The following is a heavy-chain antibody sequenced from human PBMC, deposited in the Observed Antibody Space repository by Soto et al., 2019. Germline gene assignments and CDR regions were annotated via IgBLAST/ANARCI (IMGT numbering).Heavy chain of an antibody. D-gene: IGHD2-21*01. CDR3: IDGGAIGPPPLDP. J-gene: IGHJ5*02. CDR1: GFTFYSHA. Sequence: DVHLLESGGDLVQPGGSLRLSCVASGFTFYSHAMSWVRQAPGKGLEWVSGTSASGAVTYYADSVKGRFTMSRDNAKNTLWLQMNSLRVEDTPVYYCIDGGAIGPPPLDPWGQGTLVIVSS. CDR2: TSASGAVT. V-gene: IGHV3-23*01.